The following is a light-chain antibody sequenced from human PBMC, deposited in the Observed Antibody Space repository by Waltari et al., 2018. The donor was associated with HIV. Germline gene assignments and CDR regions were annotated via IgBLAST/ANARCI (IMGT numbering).Light chain of an antibody. CDR2: KES. CDR1: ALPKQY. CDR3: QSADSSGTWV. J-gene: IGLJ3*02. V-gene: IGLV3-25*03. Sequence: SYELTQPPSVSVSPGQTARITCSGDALPKQYAYWYQQKPGQAPVLGIYKESRRPSGFPEMFSGASSGTTVTLTIREVQAENEADYYCQSADSSGTWVVGGGTKLTVL.